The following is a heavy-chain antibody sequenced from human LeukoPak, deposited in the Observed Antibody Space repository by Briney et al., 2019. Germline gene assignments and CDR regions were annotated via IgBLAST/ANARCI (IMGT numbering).Heavy chain of an antibody. CDR2: ISYDGSNK. Sequence: PGGSLRLSCAASGSTFSSYGMHWVRQAPGKGLEWVAVISYDGSNKYYADSVKGRFTISRDNSKNTLYLQMNSLRAEDTAVYYCAKVSEWYDFDYWGQGTLVTVSS. J-gene: IGHJ4*02. D-gene: IGHD2-8*01. CDR3: AKVSEWYDFDY. V-gene: IGHV3-30*18. CDR1: GSTFSSYG.